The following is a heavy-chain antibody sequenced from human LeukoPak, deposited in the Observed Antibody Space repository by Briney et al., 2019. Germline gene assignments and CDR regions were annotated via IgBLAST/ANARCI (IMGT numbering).Heavy chain of an antibody. Sequence: GGSLRLSCAASGFTFSSYAMSWVRQAPGKGLEWVSAISSSGGSTYYADSVKGRFTISRDNSKNTLYLQMNSLRAEDTAVYYCAKVRRDSGTTTKGGFDYWGQGTLVTVSS. CDR2: ISSSGGST. CDR1: GFTFSSYA. V-gene: IGHV3-23*01. D-gene: IGHD4-11*01. CDR3: AKVRRDSGTTTKGGFDY. J-gene: IGHJ4*02.